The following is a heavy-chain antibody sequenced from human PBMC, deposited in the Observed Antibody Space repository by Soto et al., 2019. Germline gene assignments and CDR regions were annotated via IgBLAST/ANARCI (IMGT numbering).Heavy chain of an antibody. J-gene: IGHJ4*02. Sequence: QMQLVQSGPEVKKPGTSVKVSCKASADTFSSSGVXXXXXXXXQRLEWIGWIVVGSGDTNYAQKFHGRVTITRDMXXXXXXXXXXXXXXXXXXXXXXXXXXXXXLAYWGQGTLVTVSS. V-gene: IGHV1-58*01. CDR2: IVVGSGDT. CDR1: ADTFSSSG. CDR3: XXXXXXXLAY.